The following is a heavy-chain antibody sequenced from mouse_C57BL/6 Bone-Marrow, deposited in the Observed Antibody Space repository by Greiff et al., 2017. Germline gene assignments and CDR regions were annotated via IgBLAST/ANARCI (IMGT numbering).Heavy chain of an antibody. CDR3: ARWLLYWYFDV. Sequence: VQLQQSGAELARPGASVKLSCKASGYTFTSYGISWVKQRTGQGLEWIGEIYPRSGNTYYNEKFKGKATLTAGKSSSTAYMELRSLTSEDSAVYFCARWLLYWYFDVWGTGTTVTVSS. J-gene: IGHJ1*03. D-gene: IGHD2-3*01. CDR2: IYPRSGNT. V-gene: IGHV1-81*01. CDR1: GYTFTSYG.